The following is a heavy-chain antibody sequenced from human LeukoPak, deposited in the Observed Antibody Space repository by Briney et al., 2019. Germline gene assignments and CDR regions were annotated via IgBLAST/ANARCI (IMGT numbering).Heavy chain of an antibody. CDR2: INPNSGVT. J-gene: IGHJ4*02. CDR3: ARGDYVWGSYLPTYYFDY. CDR1: GYTFTGYY. Sequence: GASVKVSCKASGYTFTGYYMHCVRQAPGQGLQWMGWINPNSGVTNDAQKIQRRVTMTRETSISTAYMELSRRTSEDTAVYYCARGDYVWGSYLPTYYFDYWGQGTLVTASS. D-gene: IGHD3-16*02. V-gene: IGHV1-2*02.